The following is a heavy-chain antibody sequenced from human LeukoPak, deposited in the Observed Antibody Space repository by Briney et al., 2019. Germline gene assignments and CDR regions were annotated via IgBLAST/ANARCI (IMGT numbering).Heavy chain of an antibody. CDR3: ARHGGGGIDYYGSGRKGGYYYMDV. CDR2: IYTSEST. V-gene: IGHV4-4*09. Sequence: SETLSLTCTVSGGFISSYYWSWIRQPPGKGLEWIGDIYTSESTNYNPSLKSRVTISVDTSKNQFSLKLSSVTAADTAVYYCARHGGGGIDYYGSGRKGGYYYMDVWGKGTTVTVSS. CDR1: GGFISSYY. D-gene: IGHD3-10*01. J-gene: IGHJ6*03.